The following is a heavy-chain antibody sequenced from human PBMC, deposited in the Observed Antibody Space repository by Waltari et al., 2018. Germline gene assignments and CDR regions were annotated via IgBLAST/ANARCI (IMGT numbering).Heavy chain of an antibody. CDR1: GFTFVDYA. D-gene: IGHD3-16*01. V-gene: IGHV3-9*03. Sequence: EVQLVESGGGLVQPGRSLRLACAASGFTFVDYAMHWVRQARGKGLEGVAGISGNSGSIGWAVTVKGRVTNSRDNAKNSLYLQMNSLQAEDVALFSCAKSWGWVGGQDADDIWGLRTMVTVSS. CDR3: AKSWGWVGGQDADDI. CDR2: ISGNSGSI. J-gene: IGHJ3*02.